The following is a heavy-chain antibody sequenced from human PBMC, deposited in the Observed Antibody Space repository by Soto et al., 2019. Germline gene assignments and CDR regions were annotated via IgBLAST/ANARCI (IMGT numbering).Heavy chain of an antibody. J-gene: IGHJ4*02. CDR2: IDYSGNT. CDR1: GGSIGSSANY. Sequence: SETLSLTCTVSGGSIGSSANYWGWFRQPPGREPEWIGSIDYSGNTYYTPSLKGRVSISVDTSKNQFSLRAEDTAVYYCAKASYDILNGFIFRGQGTLVTVSS. V-gene: IGHV4-39*07. D-gene: IGHD3-9*01. CDR3: AKASYDILNGFIF.